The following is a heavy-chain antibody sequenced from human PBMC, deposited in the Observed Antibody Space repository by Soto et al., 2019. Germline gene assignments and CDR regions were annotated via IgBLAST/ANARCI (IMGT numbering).Heavy chain of an antibody. J-gene: IGHJ6*02. V-gene: IGHV4-34*01. CDR1: GGSFSGYY. CDR2: INHSGST. CDR3: GRRVLRLYGMDV. Sequence: SETLSLTCAVYGGSFSGYYWSWIRQPPGKGLEWIGEINHSGSTNYNPSLKSRVTISVDTSKNQFSLKLSSVTAADTAVYYCGRRVLRLYGMDVWGQGTTVTVSS. D-gene: IGHD6-25*01.